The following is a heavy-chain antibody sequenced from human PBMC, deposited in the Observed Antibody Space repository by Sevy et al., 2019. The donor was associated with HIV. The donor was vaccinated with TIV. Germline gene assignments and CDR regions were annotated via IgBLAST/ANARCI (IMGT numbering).Heavy chain of an antibody. D-gene: IGHD6-13*01. V-gene: IGHV3-33*01. Sequence: GGSLRLSCAASGFPFSAYGMHWVRQAPGKGLEWVATIWYDGSNKYYPDSVKGRFTISRDNSRDTLYLQMNSLRADDTAVYYCARDRKQQLVKYYYYFYGMDVWGQGTTVTVSS. CDR2: IWYDGSNK. CDR3: ARDRKQQLVKYYYYFYGMDV. J-gene: IGHJ6*02. CDR1: GFPFSAYG.